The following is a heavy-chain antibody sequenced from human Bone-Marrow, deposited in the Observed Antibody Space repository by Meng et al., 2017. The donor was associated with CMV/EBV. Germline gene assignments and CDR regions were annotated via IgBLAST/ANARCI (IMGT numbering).Heavy chain of an antibody. CDR3: SRDIMEVRDGGRGGY. Sequence: ASVKVSCKASGYTFTSYGISWVRQAPGQGLEWMGWISDYNGNTKHAQKPQGRVNMTTDTSTSKAYMELRTLRSDATGGYYSSRDIMEVRDGGRGGYWGQGTLVTVSS. CDR1: GYTFTSYG. V-gene: IGHV1-18*01. D-gene: IGHD4-23*01. CDR2: ISDYNGNT. J-gene: IGHJ4*02.